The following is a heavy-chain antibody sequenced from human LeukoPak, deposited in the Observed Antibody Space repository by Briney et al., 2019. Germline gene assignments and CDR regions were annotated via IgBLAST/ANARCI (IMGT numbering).Heavy chain of an antibody. CDR3: AKGPLRGTAAAIDY. CDR2: ISYDGRNK. CDR1: GFTFNNYG. Sequence: PGKSLRLSCAASGFTFNNYGMHWVRRAPGKGLEWVAVISYDGRNKHYPDSVKGRFTISRDISTDTLWLQMDSLRTEDTAVYYCAKGPLRGTAAAIDYWGQGTLVTVSS. J-gene: IGHJ4*02. V-gene: IGHV3-30*18. D-gene: IGHD2-2*01.